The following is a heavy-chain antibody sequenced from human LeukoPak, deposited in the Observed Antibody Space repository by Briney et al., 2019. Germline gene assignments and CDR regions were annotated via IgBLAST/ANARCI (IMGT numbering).Heavy chain of an antibody. J-gene: IGHJ4*02. CDR3: ARAGNDILTGYFHYFDY. V-gene: IGHV4-59*01. CDR1: GGSISSYY. Sequence: TPSETLSLTCTVSGGSISSYYWSWIRQPPGKGLEWIGYIYYSGSTNYNPSLKSRVTISVDTSKNQLSLKLSSVTAADTAVYYCARAGNDILTGYFHYFDYWGQGTLVTVSS. CDR2: IYYSGST. D-gene: IGHD3-9*01.